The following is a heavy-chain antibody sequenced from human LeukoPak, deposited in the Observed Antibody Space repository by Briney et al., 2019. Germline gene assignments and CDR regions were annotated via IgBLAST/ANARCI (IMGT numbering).Heavy chain of an antibody. CDR2: ISSSGSTI. V-gene: IGHV3-48*03. CDR3: ARFPGVPLGSYGMDV. J-gene: IGHJ6*02. CDR1: GFTFSSYE. Sequence: PGGSLRLSCAASGFTFSSYEMNWVRQAPGKGLEWVSYISSSGSTIYYADSVKGRFTISRDNAKNSLYLQMNSLRAEDTAVYYCARFPGVPLGSYGMDVWGQGTTVTVSS. D-gene: IGHD1-26*01.